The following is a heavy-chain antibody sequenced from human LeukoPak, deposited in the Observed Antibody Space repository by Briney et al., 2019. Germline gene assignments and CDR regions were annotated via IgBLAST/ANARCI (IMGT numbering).Heavy chain of an antibody. J-gene: IGHJ4*02. CDR2: IYTSGST. Sequence: SETPSLTCTVSGGSISSYYWSWIRHPAGKGLEWIGRIYTSGSTNYNPSLKSRVTMSVDTSKNQFSLKLSSVTAADTAVYYCAREKQWLGIDYWGQGTLVTVSS. V-gene: IGHV4-4*07. CDR3: AREKQWLGIDY. CDR1: GGSISSYY. D-gene: IGHD6-19*01.